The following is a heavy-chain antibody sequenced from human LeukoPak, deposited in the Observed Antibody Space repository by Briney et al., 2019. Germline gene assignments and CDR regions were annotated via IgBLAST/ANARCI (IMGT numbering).Heavy chain of an antibody. Sequence: GGSLRLSCAASGFSISSYEMNWVRQAPGKGLEWVSHISSSGSTIWYADSVKGRFTISRDNAKNSLYLQMNSLRAEDTAVYYCARVELAPYYYYMDVWGKGTTVTVPS. CDR2: ISSSGSTI. D-gene: IGHD1-7*01. CDR1: GFSISSYE. V-gene: IGHV3-48*03. CDR3: ARVELAPYYYYMDV. J-gene: IGHJ6*03.